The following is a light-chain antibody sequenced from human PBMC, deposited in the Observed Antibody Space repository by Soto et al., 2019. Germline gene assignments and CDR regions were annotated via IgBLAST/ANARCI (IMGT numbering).Light chain of an antibody. CDR2: GAS. V-gene: IGKV3-15*01. J-gene: IGKJ1*01. CDR1: QSVNIN. CDR3: QQYNNWSPWK. Sequence: EIVMTQSPATLSVSPGERATLSCRASQSVNINLAWYQQKPGQAPRLLIYGASTRATGIPARFSGSGSGKEFSLTISSMQSEDFAVYYCQQYNNWSPWKSRQSTKADI.